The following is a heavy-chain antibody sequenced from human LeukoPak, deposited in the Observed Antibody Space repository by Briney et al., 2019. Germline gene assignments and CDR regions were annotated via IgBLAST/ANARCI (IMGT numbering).Heavy chain of an antibody. J-gene: IGHJ6*03. CDR3: ASIRRELPYYYYYMDV. CDR1: GGSISSSSYY. CDR2: IYYSGST. Sequence: SETLSLTCTVSGGSISSSSYYWGWIRQPPGKGLEWIGSIYYSGSTYYNPSLKSRVTISVDTSKNQFSLKLSSVTAADTAVYYCASIRRELPYYYYYMDVWGKGTTVTVSS. V-gene: IGHV4-39*07. D-gene: IGHD3-10*01.